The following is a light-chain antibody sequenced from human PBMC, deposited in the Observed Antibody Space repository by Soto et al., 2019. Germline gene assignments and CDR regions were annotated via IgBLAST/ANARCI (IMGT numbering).Light chain of an antibody. V-gene: IGKV1D-12*01. Sequence: DVQMTQSPSSVSASVGDRVTITCRASQDISRWLAWYQQKPGQAPKFLIYAASNLQSGDPSRFSGSGSGTDLALTISSLQPEDFATYYCQQVHNFTVTFGQGTRLEIK. CDR3: QQVHNFTVT. CDR1: QDISRW. CDR2: AAS. J-gene: IGKJ5*01.